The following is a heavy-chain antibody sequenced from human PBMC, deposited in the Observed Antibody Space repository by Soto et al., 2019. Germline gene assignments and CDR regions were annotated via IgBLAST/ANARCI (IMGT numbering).Heavy chain of an antibody. CDR1: GFTFSNAW. Sequence: GGSLRLSCAASGFTFSNAWMSWVRQAPGKGLEWVGRIKSKTDGGTTDYAAPVKGRFTISRDDSKNTLYLQMNSLKTEDTAVYYCTTRFLEWLLWDYWGQGTLVTVSS. CDR2: IKSKTDGGTT. V-gene: IGHV3-15*01. CDR3: TTRFLEWLLWDY. D-gene: IGHD3-3*01. J-gene: IGHJ4*02.